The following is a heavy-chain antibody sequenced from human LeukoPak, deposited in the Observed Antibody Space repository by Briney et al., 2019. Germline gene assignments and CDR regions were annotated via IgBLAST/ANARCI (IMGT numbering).Heavy chain of an antibody. V-gene: IGHV4-59*01. D-gene: IGHD6-13*01. CDR3: ARGRSSWYGDDY. CDR2: IYYTGST. J-gene: IGHJ4*02. CDR1: GGSFSGYY. Sequence: PSETLPLTCAVYGGSFSGYYWSWIRQPPGKGLEWIGYIYYTGSTNYNPSLKSRVTLSVDTSKNQFSLKLSSVTAADTAVYYCARGRSSWYGDDYWGQGTLVTVSS.